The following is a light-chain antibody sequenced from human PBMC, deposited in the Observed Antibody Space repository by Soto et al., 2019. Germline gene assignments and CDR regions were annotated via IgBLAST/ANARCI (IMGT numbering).Light chain of an antibody. CDR3: WSYTTSDMWV. CDR2: DVS. CDR1: SSDVGGYNY. V-gene: IGLV2-11*01. Sequence: QSALTQPRSVSGSPGQSVTISCTGTSSDVGGYNYVSWYQQHPGKAPKLMIYDVSERPSGVPDRFSGSKSGNTASLTISGLQADDEADYYCWSYTTSDMWVFGGGTKLTVL. J-gene: IGLJ3*02.